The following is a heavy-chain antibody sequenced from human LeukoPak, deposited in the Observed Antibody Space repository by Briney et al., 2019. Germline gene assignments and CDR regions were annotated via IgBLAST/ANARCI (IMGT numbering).Heavy chain of an antibody. V-gene: IGHV4-4*02. D-gene: IGHD3-22*01. CDR2: IYHSGST. Sequence: SGTLSLTCAVSGGSISSSNWWSWVRQPPGKGLEWIGEIYHSGSTNYNPSLKSRVTISVDKSKNQFSLKLSSVTAADTAVYYCARDADDSSGYYLDYWGQGTLVTVSS. CDR3: ARDADDSSGYYLDY. J-gene: IGHJ4*02. CDR1: GGSISSSNW.